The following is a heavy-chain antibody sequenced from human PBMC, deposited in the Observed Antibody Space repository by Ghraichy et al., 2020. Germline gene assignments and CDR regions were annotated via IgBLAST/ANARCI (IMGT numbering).Heavy chain of an antibody. V-gene: IGHV4-34*01. J-gene: IGHJ5*02. CDR1: GGSFSGYY. Sequence: SETLSLTCAVYGGSFSGYYWRWIRQPPEKGLEWIGEINHSGSTNYSPSLKSRLTISVDTSKNQFSLRLSSVTAADTAVYYCAGGRESYDWPWGSWGQGTLVTVSS. CDR2: INHSGST. CDR3: AGGRESYDWPWGS. D-gene: IGHD5-12*01.